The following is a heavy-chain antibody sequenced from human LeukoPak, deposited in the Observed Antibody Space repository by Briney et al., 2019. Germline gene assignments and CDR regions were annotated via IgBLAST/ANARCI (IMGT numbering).Heavy chain of an antibody. CDR1: GYTFTGYY. V-gene: IGHV1-2*02. J-gene: IGHJ5*02. Sequence: ASVKVSCKASGYTFTGYYMHWVRQAPGQGLEWMGWINPNSGGTNYAQKFQGRVTMTRDTSISTAYMELSRLRSDDTAVYYCARDTPYLYIAVAGFDPWGQGTLVTVSS. CDR3: ARDTPYLYIAVAGFDP. CDR2: INPNSGGT. D-gene: IGHD6-19*01.